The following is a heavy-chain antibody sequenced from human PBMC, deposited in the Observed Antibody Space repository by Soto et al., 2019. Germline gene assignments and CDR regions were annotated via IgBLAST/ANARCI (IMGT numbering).Heavy chain of an antibody. CDR1: GFTFSSYG. D-gene: IGHD3-10*01. Sequence: LRLSCAASGFTFSSYGMHWVRQAPGKGLARVAVISYDGSNKYYADSVKGRFTISRDNSKNTLYLQMNSLRAEDTAVYYCAKDPSLWVGEPLSARCYYYGMDVWGQGTTVTVSS. CDR3: AKDPSLWVGEPLSARCYYYGMDV. J-gene: IGHJ6*02. CDR2: ISYDGSNK. V-gene: IGHV3-30*18.